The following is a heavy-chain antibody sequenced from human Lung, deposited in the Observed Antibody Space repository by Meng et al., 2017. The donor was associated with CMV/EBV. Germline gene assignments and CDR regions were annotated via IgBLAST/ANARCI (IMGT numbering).Heavy chain of an antibody. CDR3: TRNRGTSYFDF. D-gene: IGHD3-16*01. CDR2: IRSKAYGGTT. V-gene: IGHV3-49*04. CDR1: GFTFGDYA. J-gene: IGHJ4*02. Sequence: GGSLRLXCTASGFTFGDYAMSWVRQAPGKGLEWVGFIRSKAYGGTTEFAASVKGRFTISRDDSKSIAYLQMNSLKTEDTAVYFCTRNRGTSYFDFWGLGTSVTVSS.